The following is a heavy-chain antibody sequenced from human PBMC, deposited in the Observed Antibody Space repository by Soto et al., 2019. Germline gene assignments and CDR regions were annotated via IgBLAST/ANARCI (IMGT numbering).Heavy chain of an antibody. Sequence: EVQLLESGGHLVQPGGSLRLSCAASGFTFSRYAMSWVRQAPGRGLDWVSGITGSGSITYYAASVKRRFTISRDHSKNTVHLQMNSLRAEDTALYYCARVVVGSCWSDTAFDIWGQGPMVTVSS. CDR2: ITGSGSIT. V-gene: IGHV3-23*01. CDR1: GFTFSRYA. J-gene: IGHJ3*02. CDR3: ARVVVGSCWSDTAFDI. D-gene: IGHD6-19*01.